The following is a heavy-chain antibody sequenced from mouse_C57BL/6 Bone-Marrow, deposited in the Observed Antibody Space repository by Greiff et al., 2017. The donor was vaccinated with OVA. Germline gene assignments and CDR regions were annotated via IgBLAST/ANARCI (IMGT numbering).Heavy chain of an antibody. CDR3: ARRGYGSSFAMDY. CDR1: GYTFTTYP. J-gene: IGHJ4*01. Sequence: VKLMESGAELVKPGASVKMSCKASGYTFTTYPIEWMKQNHGKSLEWIGNFHPYNDDTKYNEKFKGKATLTVEKSSSTVYLELSRLTSDDSAVYYCARRGYGSSFAMDYWGQGTSVTVSS. CDR2: FHPYNDDT. D-gene: IGHD1-1*01. V-gene: IGHV1-47*01.